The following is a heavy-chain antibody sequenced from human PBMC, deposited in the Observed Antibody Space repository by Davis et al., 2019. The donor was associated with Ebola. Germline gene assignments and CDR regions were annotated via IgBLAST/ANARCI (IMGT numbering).Heavy chain of an antibody. J-gene: IGHJ5*02. Sequence: PGGSLRLSCAASGFTFSNAWMNWVRQAPGKGLEWVGRIKSKIDGGTTDYAAPVKGRFTISRDDSKNTLYLQMNSLKTEDTAVYYYTTAVGPFDPWGQGTLVTVSS. CDR1: GFTFSNAW. CDR2: IKSKIDGGTT. V-gene: IGHV3-15*07. D-gene: IGHD1-26*01. CDR3: TTAVGPFDP.